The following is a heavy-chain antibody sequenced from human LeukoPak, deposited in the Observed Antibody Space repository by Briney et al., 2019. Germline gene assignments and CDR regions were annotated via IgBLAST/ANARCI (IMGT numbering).Heavy chain of an antibody. V-gene: IGHV4-59*12. J-gene: IGHJ4*02. CDR1: GGSISSYY. CDR3: ARGRGSGSYYCDY. Sequence: SETLSLTCTVSGGSISSYYWSWIRQPPGKGLEWIGYFYYSGSTNYNPSLKSRVTISVDTSKNQFSLKLSSVTAADTAVYYCARGRGSGSYYCDYWGQGTLVTVSS. CDR2: FYYSGST. D-gene: IGHD3-10*01.